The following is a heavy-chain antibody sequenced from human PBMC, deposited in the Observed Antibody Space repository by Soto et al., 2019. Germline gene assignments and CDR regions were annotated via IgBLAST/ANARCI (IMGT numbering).Heavy chain of an antibody. Sequence: QVQLQESGPGLVKPSETLSLTCTVSGGSISTYYWSWIRQPPGKGLEWIGYIYYSGYTNYNPSLKSRVTISVDTSKKQFSLRLTSVTAADTAVYYCVRDREGIVGATDALDIWGQGTMVTVSS. D-gene: IGHD1-26*01. V-gene: IGHV4-59*01. CDR2: IYYSGYT. J-gene: IGHJ3*02. CDR3: VRDREGIVGATDALDI. CDR1: GGSISTYY.